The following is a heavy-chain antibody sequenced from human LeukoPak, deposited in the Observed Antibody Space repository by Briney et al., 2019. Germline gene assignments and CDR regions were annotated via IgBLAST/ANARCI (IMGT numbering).Heavy chain of an antibody. CDR2: IYHSGNT. D-gene: IGHD3-10*01. CDR3: ARGITMVRGVIPYFDY. V-gene: IGHV4-30-2*01. CDR1: GGSIRSGGYS. Sequence: PSETLSLTCAVSGGSIRSGGYSWSWIRQPPGKGLEWIGYIYHSGNTYYNSPLKSRVTISVDRSKNQFSLKLSSVTAADTAVYYCARGITMVRGVIPYFDYWGQGTLVTVSS. J-gene: IGHJ4*02.